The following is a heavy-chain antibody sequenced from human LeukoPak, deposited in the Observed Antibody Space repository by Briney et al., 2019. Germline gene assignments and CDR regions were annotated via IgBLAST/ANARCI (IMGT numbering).Heavy chain of an antibody. CDR1: GFTFNNYA. Sequence: PGGSLRLSCAASGFTFNNYAMHWVRQPPGKGLEWASGISWNSGSIDYADSVKGRFTISRDNAKNSLYLQMNSLRVEDTAFYYYAKDNRRHYTSGPNPDSLHWGQGALVTVSS. D-gene: IGHD6-19*01. J-gene: IGHJ4*02. V-gene: IGHV3-9*01. CDR2: ISWNSGSI. CDR3: AKDNRRHYTSGPNPDSLH.